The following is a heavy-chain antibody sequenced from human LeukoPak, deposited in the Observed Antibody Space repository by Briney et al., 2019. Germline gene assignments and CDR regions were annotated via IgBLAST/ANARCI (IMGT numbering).Heavy chain of an antibody. V-gene: IGHV3-21*01. J-gene: IGHJ4*02. CDR3: ASDEGRRYYFDY. Sequence: PGGSLRLSCAASGFTFSSYSMNWVREAPGKGLEWVSSISISSSYIYYADSVKGRFTISRDNAKNSLYLQMNSLRAEDTAVYYCASDEGRRYYFDYWGQGTLVSVSS. D-gene: IGHD3-10*01. CDR2: ISISSSYI. CDR1: GFTFSSYS.